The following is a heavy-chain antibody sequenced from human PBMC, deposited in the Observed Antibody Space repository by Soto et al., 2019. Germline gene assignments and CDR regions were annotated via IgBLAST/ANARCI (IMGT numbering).Heavy chain of an antibody. Sequence: QAQLVESGGGVVQPGRSLRLSCAASGFTFSSYGMHWVRQAPGTGLEWVAVISYDGGLQHYADSVKGRFTISRDNSKNMVLLQMNSLSVEDTAVYYCVSDRGYGHASVPYSWGQGTLVSVSS. CDR3: VSDRGYGHASVPYS. D-gene: IGHD5-18*01. CDR1: GFTFSSYG. CDR2: ISYDGGLQ. V-gene: IGHV3-30*03. J-gene: IGHJ4*02.